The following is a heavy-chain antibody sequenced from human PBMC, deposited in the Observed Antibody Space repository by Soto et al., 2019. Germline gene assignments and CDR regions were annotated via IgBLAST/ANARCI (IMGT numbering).Heavy chain of an antibody. D-gene: IGHD3-22*01. CDR3: AGEKGYYDSSGRSNWFDP. V-gene: IGHV4-31*03. CDR1: GGSISSGGYY. CDR2: IYYSGST. Sequence: SETLSLTCTVSGGSISSGGYYWSWIRQHPGKGLEWIGYIYYSGSTYYNPSLKSRVTISVDRSKNQFSLKLSSVTAADTAVYYCAGEKGYYDSSGRSNWFDPWGQGTLVTVSS. J-gene: IGHJ5*02.